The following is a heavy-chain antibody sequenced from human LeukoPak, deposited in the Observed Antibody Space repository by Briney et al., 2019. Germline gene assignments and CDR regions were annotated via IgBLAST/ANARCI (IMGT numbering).Heavy chain of an antibody. Sequence: GGALQIYCKGSGYRFISYWIAWVRQMPGKGLEWMGIIYFGDSDTRYSASFQGQVTISADKSIGTAYLRWSSLKASDTAMYYCARLAGGAVAGAGNYFDYWGQGTLVTVSS. CDR2: IYFGDSDT. V-gene: IGHV5-51*01. D-gene: IGHD6-19*01. CDR1: GYRFISYW. J-gene: IGHJ4*02. CDR3: ARLAGGAVAGAGNYFDY.